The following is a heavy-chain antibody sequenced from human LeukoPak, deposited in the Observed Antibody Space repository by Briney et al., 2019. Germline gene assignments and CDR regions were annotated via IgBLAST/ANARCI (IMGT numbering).Heavy chain of an antibody. V-gene: IGHV1-18*01. CDR1: GYTFTSYG. J-gene: IGHJ6*02. CDR2: ISAYNGNT. CDR3: ARDSLGGDYADYYYGMDV. D-gene: IGHD4-17*01. Sequence: ASVKVSCKASGYTFTSYGISWVRQAPGQGLEWMGWISAYNGNTNYAQKLQGRVTMITDTSTSTAYMELRSLRSDDTAVYYCARDSLGGDYADYYYGMDVWGQGTTVTVSS.